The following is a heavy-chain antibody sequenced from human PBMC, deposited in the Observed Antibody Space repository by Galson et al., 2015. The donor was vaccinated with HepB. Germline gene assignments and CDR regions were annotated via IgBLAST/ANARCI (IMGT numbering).Heavy chain of an antibody. CDR3: ARMALCSGGSCNRYWYFDL. CDR2: IDWDDDK. J-gene: IGHJ2*01. Sequence: PALVKPTQTLTLTCTFPGLSLSTSGMRVSWIRQPPGKAREWLARIDWDDDKFYSPSLKTRLIISKDTSKNQVVLTMTNMDPVDTATYYCARMALCSGGSCNRYWYFDLWGRGTLVTVSS. V-gene: IGHV2-70*04. CDR1: GLSLSTSGMR. D-gene: IGHD2-15*01.